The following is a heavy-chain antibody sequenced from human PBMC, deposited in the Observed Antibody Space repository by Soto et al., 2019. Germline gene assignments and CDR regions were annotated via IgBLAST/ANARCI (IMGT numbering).Heavy chain of an antibody. Sequence: SETLSLTCAVSGGSISSGGYSWSWIRQPPGKGLEWIGYIYHSGSTYYNPSLKSRVTISVDRSKNQFSLKLSSVTAADTAVYYCARVRAQPLYYFDYWSQGTLVTVSS. CDR3: ARVRAQPLYYFDY. V-gene: IGHV4-30-2*01. CDR1: GGSISSGGYS. J-gene: IGHJ4*02. CDR2: IYHSGST.